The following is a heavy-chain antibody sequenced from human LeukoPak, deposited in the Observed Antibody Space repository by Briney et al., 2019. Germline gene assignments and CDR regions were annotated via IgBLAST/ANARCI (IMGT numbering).Heavy chain of an antibody. Sequence: TLSLTCTVSGGSISSGDYYWSWIRQPPGKGREWIGYIYYSGSTYYNPSLKSRVTISVDTSKNQFSLKLSSVTAADTAVYYCAREQGSTSYHSWFDPWGQGTLVTVSS. V-gene: IGHV4-30-4*08. CDR2: IYYSGST. CDR1: GGSISSGDYY. CDR3: AREQGSTSYHSWFDP. J-gene: IGHJ5*02. D-gene: IGHD2-2*01.